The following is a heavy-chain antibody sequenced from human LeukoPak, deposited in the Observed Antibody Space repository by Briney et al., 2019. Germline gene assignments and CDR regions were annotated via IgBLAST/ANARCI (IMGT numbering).Heavy chain of an antibody. J-gene: IGHJ4*02. D-gene: IGHD6-19*01. Sequence: PGGSLRLSCVASGFTFSNYALSWVRQAPGKGLEWVSSIFSSGGDTYYADSVKGRFTISRDNAKNSLYLQMDSLRVEDTAFYYCAKDNRRHYTSGPNPDSLHWGQGALVTVSS. V-gene: IGHV3-23*01. CDR3: AKDNRRHYTSGPNPDSLH. CDR2: IFSSGGDT. CDR1: GFTFSNYA.